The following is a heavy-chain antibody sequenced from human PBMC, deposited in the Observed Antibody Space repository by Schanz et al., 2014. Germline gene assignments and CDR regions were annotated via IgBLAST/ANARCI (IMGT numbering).Heavy chain of an antibody. CDR2: IRSSSTPI. V-gene: IGHV3-48*01. D-gene: IGHD5-12*01. CDR3: ARKVVATIGGYYDN. J-gene: IGHJ4*02. CDR1: GITFSSHS. Sequence: EVHLVESGGGLVQPGGSLRLSCAASGITFSSHSFNWVRQAPGKGLEWVSYIRSSSTPIYYADSVKGRFTISRDNAKNSLYLQMNSLRAEDTAVYYCARKVVATIGGYYDNWGQGTLVTVSS.